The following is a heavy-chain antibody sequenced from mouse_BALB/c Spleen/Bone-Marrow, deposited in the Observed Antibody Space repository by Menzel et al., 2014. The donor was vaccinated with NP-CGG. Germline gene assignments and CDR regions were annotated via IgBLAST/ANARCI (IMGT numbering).Heavy chain of an antibody. CDR2: IYPGSGGT. CDR3: ARSGRQAWFPY. CDR1: GYTFTSYN. J-gene: IGHJ3*01. Sequence: QVQLQQSGAELVRSGASVKMSCKASGYTFTSYNMHWVKQTPGQGLEWIGYIYPGSGGTNYNQKFKGKATLTADTSPSTAYMQITSLTSEDSAVYFCARSGRQAWFPYWGQGTLVTVSA. D-gene: IGHD2-12*01. V-gene: IGHV1-12*01.